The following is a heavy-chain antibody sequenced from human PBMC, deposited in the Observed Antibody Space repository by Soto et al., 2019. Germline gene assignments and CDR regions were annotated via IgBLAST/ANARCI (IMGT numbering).Heavy chain of an antibody. CDR2: ISYDGTNK. CDR3: VGGQYYFDY. D-gene: IGHD3-10*01. J-gene: IGHJ4*02. Sequence: QVQLVESGGGVVKPGGSLRLPCEASGFPLTPYAMHWAGGGPGKGLEGVAVISYDGTNKYYADSVKGRFTISRDNSKNTLYLQMNSLRPEDTALYYCVGGQYYFDYRGQGTLVTVSS. V-gene: IGHV3-30*03. CDR1: GFPLTPYA.